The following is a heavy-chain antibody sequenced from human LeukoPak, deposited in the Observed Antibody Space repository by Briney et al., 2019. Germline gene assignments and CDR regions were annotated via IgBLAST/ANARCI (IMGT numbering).Heavy chain of an antibody. CDR2: IYDSGDT. D-gene: IGHD5-12*01. Sequence: SETLSLTCTVSGGSISSSSYYWGWIRQPPGQGLEWIGNIYDSGDTYYTPSLKSRVTMFVDTSKNQFSLKLSSVTAADTAVYYCARHGRPGYGGYENAFDIWGQGTMVTVSS. J-gene: IGHJ3*02. CDR3: ARHGRPGYGGYENAFDI. V-gene: IGHV4-39*01. CDR1: GGSISSSSYY.